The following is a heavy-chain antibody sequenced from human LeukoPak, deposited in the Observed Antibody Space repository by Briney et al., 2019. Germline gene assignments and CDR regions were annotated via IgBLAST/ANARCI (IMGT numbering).Heavy chain of an antibody. CDR3: ASTGWFGELSLDY. V-gene: IGHV1-46*01. D-gene: IGHD3-10*01. Sequence: ASVKVSCKASGYTFTNYYMHWVRQAPGQGLEWMGIINPSGGSTSYAQKFQGRVTMTRDTSTSTVYMELSSLRSEDTAVYYCASTGWFGELSLDYWGQGTLVTVSS. CDR1: GYTFTNYY. CDR2: INPSGGST. J-gene: IGHJ4*02.